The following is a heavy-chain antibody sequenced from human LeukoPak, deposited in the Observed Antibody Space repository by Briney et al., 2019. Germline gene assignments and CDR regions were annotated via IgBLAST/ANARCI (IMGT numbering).Heavy chain of an antibody. V-gene: IGHV4-61*02. CDR2: FYTSGST. CDR1: GGSISSGTYY. D-gene: IGHD7-27*01. CDR3: ARGPYAWGYIDY. Sequence: SQTLSLACTVSGGSISSGTYYWSWIRQPAGKGLEWIGRFYTSGSTNYNPSLKSRVTISVDTSKNQFSLKLSSVTAADTAVYYCARGPYAWGYIDYWGQGTLVTVSS. J-gene: IGHJ4*02.